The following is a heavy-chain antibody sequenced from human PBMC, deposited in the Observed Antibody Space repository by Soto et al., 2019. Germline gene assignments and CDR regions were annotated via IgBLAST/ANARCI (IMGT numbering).Heavy chain of an antibody. Sequence: SETLSYTCAVSGRSISSGGYSWNWIRQPPGKGLEWIGYIYHSGGTLYNPSLKSRVTISVDKSKNQFSLKLTSVTAADAAVYYCARDQLEGNWFDPWGQGTLVTVSS. CDR2: IYHSGGT. V-gene: IGHV4-30-2*01. J-gene: IGHJ5*02. CDR1: GRSISSGGYS. CDR3: ARDQLEGNWFDP. D-gene: IGHD1-1*01.